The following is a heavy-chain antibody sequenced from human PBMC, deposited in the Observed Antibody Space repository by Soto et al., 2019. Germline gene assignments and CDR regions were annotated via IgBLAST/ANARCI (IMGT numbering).Heavy chain of an antibody. CDR3: ARRLSSSTFYYYLDV. CDR1: GYTFSTYD. D-gene: IGHD6-6*01. CDR2: LNPNSGHT. J-gene: IGHJ6*03. Sequence: QVQLVQSGAEVKKPGASVKVSCKASGYTFSTYDIIWVRQATGQGLEWMGWLNPNSGHTGYAQKLQGRVTLTRATSISTAYMELSRLRSTDTAVYFCARRLSSSTFYYYLDVWGKGTTVTVSS. V-gene: IGHV1-8*01.